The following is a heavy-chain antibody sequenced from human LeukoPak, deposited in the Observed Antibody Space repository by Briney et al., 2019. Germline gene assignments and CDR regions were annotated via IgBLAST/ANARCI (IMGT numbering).Heavy chain of an antibody. J-gene: IGHJ4*02. CDR2: IWYDGSNK. Sequence: PGGSLRLSCAASGFTFSSYGMHWVRQAPGKGLEWVAVIWYDGSNKYYADSVKGRFTISRDNSKNTLYLQMNSLRAEDTAVYYCARDRFRLGSFDYWGQGTLVTVSS. D-gene: IGHD7-27*01. CDR3: ARDRFRLGSFDY. CDR1: GFTFSSYG. V-gene: IGHV3-33*01.